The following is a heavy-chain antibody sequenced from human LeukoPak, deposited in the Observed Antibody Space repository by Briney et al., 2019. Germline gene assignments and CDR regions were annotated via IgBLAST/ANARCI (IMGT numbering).Heavy chain of an antibody. CDR1: GFTFNSYA. CDR2: IFGSGGSA. V-gene: IGHV3-23*01. Sequence: PGGSLRLSCAASGFTFNSYAMYWVRQAPGKGLEWVSGIFGSGGSAHYADSVKGWFTISRDNSKNTVYLQMDSLRVEDTAVYYCGKTTTGYSSGRYPGWPVDYWGQGTLVTVS. CDR3: GKTTTGYSSGRYPGWPVDY. J-gene: IGHJ4*02. D-gene: IGHD6-19*01.